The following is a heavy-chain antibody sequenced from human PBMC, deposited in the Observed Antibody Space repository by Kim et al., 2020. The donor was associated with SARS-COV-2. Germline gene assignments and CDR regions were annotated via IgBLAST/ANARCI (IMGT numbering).Heavy chain of an antibody. CDR3: VKTNSSTYYYYDMDV. CDR2: ISSNGGST. V-gene: IGHV3-64D*09. D-gene: IGHD6-13*01. CDR1: GFTFSNYA. Sequence: GGSLRLSCSASGFTFSNYAMHWVRQAPGKGLEYVSAISSNGGSTYYADSVKGRFTFSRDNSKNTLYLQMSSLRAEDTAVYYCVKTNSSTYYYYDMDVWGQGTTVTVSS. J-gene: IGHJ6*02.